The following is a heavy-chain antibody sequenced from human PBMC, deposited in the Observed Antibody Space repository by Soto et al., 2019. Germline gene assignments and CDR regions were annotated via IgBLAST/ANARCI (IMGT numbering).Heavy chain of an antibody. V-gene: IGHV4-59*01. CDR3: TRHAIIPKLQYGMDV. Sequence: SETLSLTCTVSGGSISGYYWSWIRQPPGKGLEWIGYIFYRGNTLYNPSLQSRVTISVDTSKSQFFLGLTSVTAADTAVYYCTRHAIIPKLQYGMDVWGQGASVTVSS. CDR2: IFYRGNT. J-gene: IGHJ6*02. CDR1: GGSISGYY. D-gene: IGHD1-1*01.